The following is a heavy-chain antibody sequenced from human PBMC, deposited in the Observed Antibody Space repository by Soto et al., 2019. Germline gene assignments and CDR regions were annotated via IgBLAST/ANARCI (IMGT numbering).Heavy chain of an antibody. CDR3: AKVLSAAARFYFAD. V-gene: IGHV3-23*01. Sequence: EVHVLESGGGLVQPGGSLRLSCAASGFTFSSHAMGWVRQVPGKGLEWVSSISDTGVSPYYADSVKGRFAISRDNSGITLFLQMNNLRAEDTAIYYCAKVLSAAARFYFADWGQGTLVTVSS. D-gene: IGHD6-13*01. CDR2: ISDTGVSP. CDR1: GFTFSSHA. J-gene: IGHJ4*02.